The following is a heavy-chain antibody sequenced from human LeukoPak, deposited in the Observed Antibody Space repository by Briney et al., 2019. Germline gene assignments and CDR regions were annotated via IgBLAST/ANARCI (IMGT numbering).Heavy chain of an antibody. D-gene: IGHD2-15*01. CDR1: GYTFTGYY. J-gene: IGHJ4*02. CDR2: INPNSGGT. V-gene: IGHV1-2*02. Sequence: GASVKVSCKASGYTFTGYYMHWVRQAPGQGLEWMGWINPNSGGTNYAQKFQGRVTMTRDTSISTAYMELSRLRSDDTAVYYCARVPIVVVVAATPLFFDCWGQGTLVTVSS. CDR3: ARVPIVVVVAATPLFFDC.